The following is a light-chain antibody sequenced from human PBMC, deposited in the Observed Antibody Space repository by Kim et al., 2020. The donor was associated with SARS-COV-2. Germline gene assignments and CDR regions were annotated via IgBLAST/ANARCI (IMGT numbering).Light chain of an antibody. Sequence: SVKLTCTLSSGHSSYIIAWHQQQPGKAPRYLMKLEGSGSDNKGSGVPDRFSGSSSGADRYLTISNLQSEDEADYYCETWDSNTRVFGGGTQLTVL. CDR3: ETWDSNTRV. CDR1: SGHSSYI. CDR2: LEGSGSD. V-gene: IGLV4-60*03. J-gene: IGLJ3*02.